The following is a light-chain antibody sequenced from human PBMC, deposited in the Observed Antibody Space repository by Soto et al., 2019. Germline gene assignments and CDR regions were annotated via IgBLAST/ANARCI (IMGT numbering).Light chain of an antibody. J-gene: IGKJ4*01. Sequence: DIHMTQSPSSLSASVGYRFTITCRASQSISRYLNWYQQKPVKAPKLLXYAASSLLGGVPSSFSGSGSGTDFTLTISSLQPEDFANYYCQQTYDADRVTFGGGTKVDIK. CDR1: QSISRY. V-gene: IGKV1-39*01. CDR3: QQTYDADRVT. CDR2: AAS.